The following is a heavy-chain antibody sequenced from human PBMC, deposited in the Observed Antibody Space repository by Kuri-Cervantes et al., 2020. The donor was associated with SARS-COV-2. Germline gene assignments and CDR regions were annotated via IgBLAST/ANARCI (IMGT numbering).Heavy chain of an antibody. CDR3: AEEAVAGTWGDNFDY. V-gene: IGHV3-30*04. D-gene: IGHD6-19*01. CDR2: ISYDGVTE. J-gene: IGHJ4*02. CDR1: GFTFSQYP. Sequence: GGSLRLSCAASGFTFSQYPLHWVRQAPGKGLEWVAVISYDGVTEYYADSVKGRFTISRDRSKNTLYLQMNSLRAEDTAVYYCAEEAVAGTWGDNFDYWGQGTLVTVSS.